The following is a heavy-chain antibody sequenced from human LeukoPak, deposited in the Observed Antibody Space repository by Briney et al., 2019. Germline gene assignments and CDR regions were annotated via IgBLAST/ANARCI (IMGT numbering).Heavy chain of an antibody. CDR3: ARFNPKQQLGAFDI. V-gene: IGHV3-21*01. CDR2: ISSSSSYI. CDR1: GFTFTRYW. Sequence: GGSLRLSCAASGFTFTRYWMHWVRQAPGKGLVRVSSISSSSSYIYYADSVKGRFTISRDNAKNSLYLQMNSLRAEDTAVYYCARFNPKQQLGAFDIWGQGTMVTVSS. J-gene: IGHJ3*02. D-gene: IGHD6-13*01.